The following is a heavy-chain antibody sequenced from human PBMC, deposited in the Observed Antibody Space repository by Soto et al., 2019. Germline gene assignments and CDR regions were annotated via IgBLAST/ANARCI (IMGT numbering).Heavy chain of an antibody. V-gene: IGHV4-4*07. Sequence: SETLSLTCSVPGGAISSYYWSWVRQPAGKGLEWIGRVFSSGSTNYNASPKSRVTMSIDTSKNEVSLTLRSVTAADTAVYYCARVAFSYFGMDVWGPGTTVTVSS. J-gene: IGHJ6*02. CDR1: GGAISSYY. CDR2: VFSSGST. CDR3: ARVAFSYFGMDV. D-gene: IGHD3-3*02.